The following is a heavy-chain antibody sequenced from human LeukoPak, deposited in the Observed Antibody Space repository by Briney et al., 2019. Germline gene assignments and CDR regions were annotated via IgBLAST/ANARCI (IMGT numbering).Heavy chain of an antibody. CDR2: ISSGGTT. CDR1: QFSVSINF. V-gene: IGHV3-66*04. Sequence: GGSLRLSCEASQFSVSINFMSWVRQTPGKGLEWVSVISSGGTTYYADSVKGRFTISRDNSKNTVSLQMNSLRAEDTAVYYCARRVVGATSVDYFDYWGQGTLVTVSS. CDR3: ARRVVGATSVDYFDY. D-gene: IGHD1-26*01. J-gene: IGHJ4*02.